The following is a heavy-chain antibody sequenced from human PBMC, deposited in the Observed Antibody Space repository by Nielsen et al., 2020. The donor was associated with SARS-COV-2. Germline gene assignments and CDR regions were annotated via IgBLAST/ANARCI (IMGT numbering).Heavy chain of an antibody. CDR2: ISASSANI. CDR1: GFIFNTYA. D-gene: IGHD5-12*01. V-gene: IGHV3-48*02. CDR3: ASDPSYASSWLHYFDF. J-gene: IGHJ4*02. Sequence: GGSLRLSCAASGFIFNTYAMNWVRQAPGKGLEWVAYISASSANIHYAASVNGRFTVSRDNAKNSLYLQMNNLRDEDTAVYYCASDPSYASSWLHYFDFWGQGTLVTVSS.